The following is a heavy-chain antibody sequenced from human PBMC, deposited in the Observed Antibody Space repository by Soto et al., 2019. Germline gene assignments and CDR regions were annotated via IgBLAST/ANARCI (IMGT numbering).Heavy chain of an antibody. CDR1: RFSFSTYA. CDR3: ARDRSGSHEIDDSLDI. D-gene: IGHD1-26*01. CDR2: ISYDGGNE. V-gene: IGHV3-30-3*01. J-gene: IGHJ3*02. Sequence: QVQLVESGGGVVQPGRSLRLSCAASRFSFSTYAIHWVRQAPGKGLEWVAGISYDGGNEYYADSVKGRFTIYRDNSKSTLYLKMNSLGPDDTAGYYCARDRSGSHEIDDSLDIWGRGTMVTVSS.